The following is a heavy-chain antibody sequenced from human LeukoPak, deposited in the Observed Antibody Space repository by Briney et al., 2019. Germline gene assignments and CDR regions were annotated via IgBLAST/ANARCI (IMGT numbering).Heavy chain of an antibody. J-gene: IGHJ3*02. Sequence: ASVEVSCKSSGYTLSVLPIHWVRQAPGKGLECMGGYEPEDGKTFYTQEFQGRVTMTEDISTDTAYMELSSLRSDDTAMYYCATRTVPTAIHSAFDIWGQGTMDTVSS. D-gene: IGHD2-2*02. V-gene: IGHV1-24*01. CDR1: GYTLSVLP. CDR2: YEPEDGKT. CDR3: ATRTVPTAIHSAFDI.